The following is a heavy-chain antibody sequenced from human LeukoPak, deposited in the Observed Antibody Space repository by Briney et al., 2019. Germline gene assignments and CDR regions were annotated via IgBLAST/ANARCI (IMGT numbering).Heavy chain of an antibody. CDR3: TTVSPLRYFDWLLEHPVDY. D-gene: IGHD3-9*01. V-gene: IGHV3-23*01. CDR1: GFPFRAYA. CDR2: ITDTGRTT. Sequence: GGSLRLSCATSGFPFRAYAMYWVRQAPGRGLEWVATITDTGRTTYYADSVKGRFTISRDDSKNTLYLQMNSLKTEDTAVYYCTTVSPLRYFDWLLEHPVDYWGQGTLVTVSS. J-gene: IGHJ4*02.